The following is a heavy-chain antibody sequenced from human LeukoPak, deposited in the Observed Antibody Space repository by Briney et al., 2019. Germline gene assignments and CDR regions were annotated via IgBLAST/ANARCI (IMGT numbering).Heavy chain of an antibody. CDR2: IYWDDDK. J-gene: IGHJ4*02. V-gene: IGHV2-5*02. Sequence: SVPTLVKPTQTLTLTCTFSGFSLSTSGVGVGWIRQPPGKALEWLALIYWDDDKRYSPSLKSRLTITKDTCKNQVVLIRTNMDPVDTATYYCARVVRGVITFDYWGQGTLVTVSS. CDR3: ARVVRGVITFDY. CDR1: GFSLSTSGVG. D-gene: IGHD3-10*01.